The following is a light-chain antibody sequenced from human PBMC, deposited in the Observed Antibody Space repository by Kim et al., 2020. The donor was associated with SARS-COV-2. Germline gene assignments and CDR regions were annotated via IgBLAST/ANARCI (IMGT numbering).Light chain of an antibody. CDR2: EVS. Sequence: GKSLTISCTGTSSDGGGYNYVSWYQQHPGKAPKLMIYEVSKRPSGVPDRFSGSKSGNTASLTVSGLQAEDEADYYCSSYAGSNNLVFGGGTQLTVL. J-gene: IGLJ2*01. CDR3: SSYAGSNNLV. V-gene: IGLV2-8*01. CDR1: SSDGGGYNY.